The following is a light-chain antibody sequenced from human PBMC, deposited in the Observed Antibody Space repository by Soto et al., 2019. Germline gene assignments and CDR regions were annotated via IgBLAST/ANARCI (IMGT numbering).Light chain of an antibody. CDR1: ERVSRN. CDR3: QQYNSWPPVT. V-gene: IGKV3-15*01. CDR2: DAS. Sequence: ELVMTHSPATLSVSPGERATLSCRASERVSRNLAWYQQKPGQAPRLLIYDASTRATGIPDRFSGGGSGTEFTLTISSLQSEDFVVYYCQQYNSWPPVTFGQGTRLEIK. J-gene: IGKJ5*01.